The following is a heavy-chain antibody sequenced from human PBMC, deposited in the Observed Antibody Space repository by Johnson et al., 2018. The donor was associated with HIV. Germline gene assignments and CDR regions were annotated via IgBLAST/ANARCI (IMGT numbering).Heavy chain of an antibody. D-gene: IGHD2-15*01. CDR2: ISSSGSTI. CDR3: VWYCSGGCSSAFDI. J-gene: IGHJ3*02. Sequence: VQLVESGGGLVKPGGSLRLSCAASGFTFSDYYMSWIRQAPGQGLEWVSYISSSGSTIYYADPVKGRFTISRDNAKNSLYLQMNSLRAEDTAVYYCVWYCSGGCSSAFDIWGQGTMVTVSS. V-gene: IGHV3-11*04. CDR1: GFTFSDYY.